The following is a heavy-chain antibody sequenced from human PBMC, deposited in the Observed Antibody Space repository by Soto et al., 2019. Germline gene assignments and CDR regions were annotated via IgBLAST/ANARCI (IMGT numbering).Heavy chain of an antibody. D-gene: IGHD3-10*01. CDR3: ARDRRILLWFGELVENSAFDY. CDR2: INPSGGST. J-gene: IGHJ4*02. V-gene: IGHV1-46*01. CDR1: GYTFTSYY. Sequence: ASVKVSCKASGYTFTSYYMHWLRQAPGQGLEWMGIINPSGGSTSYAQKFQGRVTMTRDTSTSTVYMELSSLRSEDTAVYYCARDRRILLWFGELVENSAFDYWGQGTLVTVSS.